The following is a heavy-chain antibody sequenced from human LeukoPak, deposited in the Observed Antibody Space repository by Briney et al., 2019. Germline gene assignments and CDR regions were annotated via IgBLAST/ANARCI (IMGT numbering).Heavy chain of an antibody. V-gene: IGHV4-39*07. CDR2: IYYSGST. J-gene: IGHJ4*02. CDR3: AAYSSGCHY. CDR1: GGSISSSSYY. Sequence: SETLSLTCTVSGGSISSSSYYWGWIRQPPGKGLEWIGSIYYSGSTYYNPSLKSRVTMSVDTSKNQFSLKLSSVTAADTAVYYCAAYSSGCHYWGQGTLVTVSS. D-gene: IGHD6-19*01.